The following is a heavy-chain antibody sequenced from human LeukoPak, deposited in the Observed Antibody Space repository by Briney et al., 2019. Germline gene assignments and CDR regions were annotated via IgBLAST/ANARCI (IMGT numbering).Heavy chain of an antibody. CDR3: CRYAEPSGRFGDS. D-gene: IGHD3-10*01. J-gene: IGHJ4*02. CDR2: ITSKLFNSET. CDR1: GVTFYDSA. V-gene: IGHV3-73*01. Sequence: GGSLKLSCAASGVTFYDSAIHCVRQGPGKGLDWLFRITSKLFNSETAYIDSVKGRFTVYRDDSKSSVFLQMRHLKIDDTDLYYCCRYAEPSGRFGDSWGPGDLGTVSS.